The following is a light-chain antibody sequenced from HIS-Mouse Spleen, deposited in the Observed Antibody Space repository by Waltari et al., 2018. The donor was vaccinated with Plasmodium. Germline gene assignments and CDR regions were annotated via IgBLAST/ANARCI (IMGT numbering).Light chain of an antibody. Sequence: QSVLTQPPSASGTPGQRVTISCSGSISSTGSNTVNWYQHLPETAPKLLIYSNNQRPSGVPDRFSGSKSGTSASLAISGLQSEDEADYYCAAWDDSLNGVVFAGGTKLTVL. CDR3: AAWDDSLNGVV. J-gene: IGLJ2*01. CDR1: ISSTGSNT. CDR2: SNN. V-gene: IGLV1-44*01.